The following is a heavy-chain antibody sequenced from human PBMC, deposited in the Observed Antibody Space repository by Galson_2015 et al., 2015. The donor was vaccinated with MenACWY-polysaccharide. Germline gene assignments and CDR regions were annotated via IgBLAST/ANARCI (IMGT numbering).Heavy chain of an antibody. CDR3: ARGHSTTLSRVVGMDV. D-gene: IGHD2/OR15-2a*01. Sequence: SVKVSCEASGYTFTGYYMHWVRQAPGQGLESLGWMNPNEGGTRYAQKIQDGVTMTRDTSISTAYMELSSLTSDDTAIYYCARGHSTTLSRVVGMDVWGQGTTVTVSS. V-gene: IGHV1-2*02. CDR1: GYTFTGYY. CDR2: MNPNEGGT. J-gene: IGHJ6*02.